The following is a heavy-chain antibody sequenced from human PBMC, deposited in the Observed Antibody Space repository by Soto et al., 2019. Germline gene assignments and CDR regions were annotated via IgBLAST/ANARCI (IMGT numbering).Heavy chain of an antibody. Sequence: GASVKVSCKASGYTFTSYDINWVRQATGQGLEWMGWMNPNSGNTGYAQKFQGRVTMTRNTSISTAYMELSSLRSEDTAVYYCIRFYCSSTSCYGMDVWGQGTTVTVSS. J-gene: IGHJ6*02. CDR3: IRFYCSSTSCYGMDV. D-gene: IGHD2-2*01. CDR2: MNPNSGNT. V-gene: IGHV1-8*01. CDR1: GYTFTSYD.